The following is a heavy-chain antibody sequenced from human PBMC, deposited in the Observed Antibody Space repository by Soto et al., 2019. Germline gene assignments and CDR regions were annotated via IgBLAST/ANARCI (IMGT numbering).Heavy chain of an antibody. Sequence: EVQLVESGGGLVQPGGSLRLSCAASGFTFSSYWMSWVRQAPGKGLEWVANIKQDGSEKYYVDSVKGRFTISRDNAKNSLYLQMNGLRAEDTAVYYCARDQEVREGGYCGMDVWGQGTTVTVSS. V-gene: IGHV3-7*04. D-gene: IGHD3-10*01. CDR3: ARDQEVREGGYCGMDV. J-gene: IGHJ6*02. CDR1: GFTFSSYW. CDR2: IKQDGSEK.